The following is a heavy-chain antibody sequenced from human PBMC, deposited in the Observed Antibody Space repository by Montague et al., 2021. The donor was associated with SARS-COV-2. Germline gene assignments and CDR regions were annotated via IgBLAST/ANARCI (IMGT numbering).Heavy chain of an antibody. Sequence: SETLSLTCNVSGGSINNYYWSWIRQSPGRGLEWIRYIYYTGSATRNPSLDSRVTISLDTSRDLVSLELRSLTAADTAVYYCARGGGWKRHFDYWGQETLVAVSS. CDR1: GGSINNYY. CDR2: IYYTGSA. J-gene: IGHJ4*02. D-gene: IGHD4-23*01. CDR3: ARGGGWKRHFDY. V-gene: IGHV4-59*01.